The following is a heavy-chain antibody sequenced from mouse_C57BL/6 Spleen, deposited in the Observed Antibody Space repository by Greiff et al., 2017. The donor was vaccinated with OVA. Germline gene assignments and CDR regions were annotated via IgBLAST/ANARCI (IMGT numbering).Heavy chain of an antibody. V-gene: IGHV5-12*01. CDR2: ISNGGGST. CDR3: ARRDYGRWYFDV. CDR1: GFTFSDYY. J-gene: IGHJ1*03. Sequence: DVLLVESGGGLVQPGGSLTLSCAASGFTFSDYYMYWVRQTPEKRLEWVAYISNGGGSTYYPDTVTGRFTISRDTAKNTLYLQMSRLKSEETAMDYCARRDYGRWYFDVWGTGTTVTVSS. D-gene: IGHD1-1*01.